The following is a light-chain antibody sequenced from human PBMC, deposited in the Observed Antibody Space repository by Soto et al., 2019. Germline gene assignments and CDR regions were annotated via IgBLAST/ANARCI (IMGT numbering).Light chain of an antibody. V-gene: IGLV2-11*01. CDR1: SSDVGGYNY. Sequence: QSVLTQPRSVSGSPGQSVTISCTGTSSDVGGYNYVSWYQQHPGKAPKLMIYDVSKRPSGVPDRFSGSKSGNTASLTISGLQAEDEADYYCCSYAGSDTGGYVFGTGTKLTVL. CDR2: DVS. J-gene: IGLJ1*01. CDR3: CSYAGSDTGGYV.